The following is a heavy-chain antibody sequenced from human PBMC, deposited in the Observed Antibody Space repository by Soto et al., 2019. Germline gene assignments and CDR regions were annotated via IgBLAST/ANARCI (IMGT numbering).Heavy chain of an antibody. V-gene: IGHV4-59*01. CDR3: ARARYQLLHPYYYGMDV. CDR2: IHYSGST. D-gene: IGHD2-2*01. Sequence: PSETLSVTCTVSGGSISRYYWSWSRQSPGKGLEWIGYIHYSGSTKSNPSLKSRVTISVDTSRNQVSLKLSSVTAADSAVYFCARARYQLLHPYYYGMDVWGQGTTVTVSS. CDR1: GGSISRYY. J-gene: IGHJ6*02.